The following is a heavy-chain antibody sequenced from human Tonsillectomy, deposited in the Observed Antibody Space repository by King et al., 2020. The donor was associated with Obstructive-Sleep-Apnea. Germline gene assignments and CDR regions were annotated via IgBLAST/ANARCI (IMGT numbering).Heavy chain of an antibody. Sequence: QLQESGPGLVKPSETLSLTCTVSVGSISSSSYYWGCIRHPPGKGLEWIGSSYYSGSTYYNPSIKSRVTISVDTSKNQFSLKLSSVTAADTAVYYCARDPRIAVTGPYYYYGMDVWGQGTTVTVSS. V-gene: IGHV4-39*07. J-gene: IGHJ6*02. CDR3: ARDPRIAVTGPYYYYGMDV. CDR2: SYYSGST. CDR1: VGSISSSSYY. D-gene: IGHD6-19*01.